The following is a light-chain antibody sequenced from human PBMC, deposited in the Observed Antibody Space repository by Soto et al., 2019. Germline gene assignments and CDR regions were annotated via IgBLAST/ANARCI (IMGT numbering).Light chain of an antibody. CDR2: ITN. Sequence: QSVLTQPPSASGTPGQRVTISCSGSSSNIGSNTLNWYQQLPGTAPKLLIYITNQRPSGVPDRVSGSKSGTSASLAISGLQSEDEADYYCAAWDDSMNGLFGTGTKVTVI. CDR3: AAWDDSMNGL. CDR1: SSNIGSNT. J-gene: IGLJ1*01. V-gene: IGLV1-44*01.